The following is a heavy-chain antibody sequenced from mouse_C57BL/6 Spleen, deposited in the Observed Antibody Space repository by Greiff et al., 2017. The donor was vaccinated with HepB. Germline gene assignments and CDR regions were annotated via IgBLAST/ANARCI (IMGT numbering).Heavy chain of an antibody. CDR2: IWSGGST. J-gene: IGHJ2*01. CDR1: GFSLTSYG. V-gene: IGHV2-2*01. CDR3: ARGDEGYFDY. Sequence: VKLKQSGPGLVQPSQSLSITCTVSGFSLTSYGVHWVRQSPGKGLEWLGVIWSGGSTDYNAAFISRLSISKDNSKSQVFFKMNSLQADDTAICYCARGDEGYFDYWGQGTTLTVSS.